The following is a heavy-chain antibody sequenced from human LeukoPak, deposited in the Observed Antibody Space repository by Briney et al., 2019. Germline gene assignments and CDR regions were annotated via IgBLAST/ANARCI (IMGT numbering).Heavy chain of an antibody. J-gene: IGHJ4*02. V-gene: IGHV3-21*01. CDR2: ISSSSSYI. CDR1: GFTFSSYS. Sequence: SGGSLRLSCAGSGFTFSSYSMNWVRQAPGKGLEGVSCISSSSSYIYYADSVKGRFTISRDNAKNSLYLQMNSLRAEDTAVYYCATSPLYSYGHPSYFDSWGQGTLVTVSS. CDR3: ATSPLYSYGHPSYFDS. D-gene: IGHD5-18*01.